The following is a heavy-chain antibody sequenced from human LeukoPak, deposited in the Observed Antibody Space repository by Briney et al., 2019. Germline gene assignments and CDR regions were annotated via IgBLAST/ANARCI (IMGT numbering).Heavy chain of an antibody. CDR2: ISAYNGNT. V-gene: IGHV1-18*01. CDR1: GYTFTSYG. CDR3: ATLHSSIAARPGSYYYYYYYMDV. D-gene: IGHD6-6*01. J-gene: IGHJ6*03. Sequence: ASVKVSCKASGYTFTSYGISWVRQAPGQGLEWMGWISAYNGNTNYAQKLQGRVTMTTDTSTSTAYMELRSLRSDDTAVYYCATLHSSIAARPGSYYYYYYYMDVWGKGTTVTVSS.